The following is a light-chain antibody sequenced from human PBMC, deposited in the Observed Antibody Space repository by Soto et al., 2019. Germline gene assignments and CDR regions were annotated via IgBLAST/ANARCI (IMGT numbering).Light chain of an antibody. CDR1: QAISTW. CDR2: AAS. J-gene: IGKJ1*01. V-gene: IGKV1D-12*01. Sequence: DIQMTQSPSSVSASVVDRVTITCRASQAISTWLAWYQQKPGKATKLLIYAASNLQTGVPSRFSGSGSGTDFTLTISSLQPEDFATYYCQQANSFPRTFGQGTKVEIK. CDR3: QQANSFPRT.